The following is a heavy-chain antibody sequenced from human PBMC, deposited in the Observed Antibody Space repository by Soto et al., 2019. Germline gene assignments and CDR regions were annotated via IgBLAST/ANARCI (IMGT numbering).Heavy chain of an antibody. Sequence: SETLSLTCTVSGGSISSSSYYWGWIRQPPGKGLEWIGSIYYSGSTYYNPSLKSRVTISVDTSKNQFSLKLSSVTAADTAVYYCARLTVVLTGSTFDYWGQGTLVTVSS. V-gene: IGHV4-39*01. J-gene: IGHJ4*02. D-gene: IGHD1-7*01. CDR2: IYYSGST. CDR3: ARLTVVLTGSTFDY. CDR1: GGSISSSSYY.